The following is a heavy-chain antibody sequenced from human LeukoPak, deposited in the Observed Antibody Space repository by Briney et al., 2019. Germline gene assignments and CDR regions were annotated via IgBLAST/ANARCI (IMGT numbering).Heavy chain of an antibody. Sequence: SETLSLTCTVSGGSISSYYWSWIRQPPGKGLEWIGCNYYSGSTSYNPSLKSRVTISVDTSKNQFSLKLSSVTAADTAVYYCARGYSGSYGRFDYWGQGTLVTVSS. CDR1: GGSISSYY. V-gene: IGHV4-59*01. CDR2: NYYSGST. CDR3: ARGYSGSYGRFDY. J-gene: IGHJ4*02. D-gene: IGHD1-26*01.